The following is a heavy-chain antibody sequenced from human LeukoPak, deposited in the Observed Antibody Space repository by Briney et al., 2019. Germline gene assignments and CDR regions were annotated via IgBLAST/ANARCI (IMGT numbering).Heavy chain of an antibody. CDR1: GGSISGYY. D-gene: IGHD2-2*01. CDR3: ARATAPPIPAATDY. Sequence: SETLSLTCTVSGGSISGYYWSWSRQPPGKGVEWIGNLYYMRGAWYKSSLKSRVTTSVDTSRNEFSLKLSSVTAADTAVYYCARATAPPIPAATDYWGQGTLVTVSS. CDR2: LYYMRGA. V-gene: IGHV4-59*01. J-gene: IGHJ4*02.